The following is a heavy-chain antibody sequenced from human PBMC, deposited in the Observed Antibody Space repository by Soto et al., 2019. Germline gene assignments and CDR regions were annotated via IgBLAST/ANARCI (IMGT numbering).Heavy chain of an antibody. CDR2: ISGSGGST. D-gene: IGHD2-15*01. V-gene: IGHV3-23*01. CDR3: AKASAPACDGRSCHSAP. Sequence: GGSLRLSCAASGFTFSSYAINWVRQAPGKGLEWVSVISGSGGSTYYADSVKGPFTISRDNSKKPLYLLMNSLRAEDTAFYYCAKASAPACDGRSCHSAPWGKGPLVTV. CDR1: GFTFSSYA. J-gene: IGHJ5*02.